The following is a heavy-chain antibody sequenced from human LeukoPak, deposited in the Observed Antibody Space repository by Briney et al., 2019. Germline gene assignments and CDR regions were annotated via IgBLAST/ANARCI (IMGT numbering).Heavy chain of an antibody. V-gene: IGHV1-69*13. CDR1: GGTFSSYA. D-gene: IGHD1-26*01. CDR2: IIPIFGTA. Sequence: ASVKVSCKASGGTFSSYAISWVRQAPGQGLEWMGGIIPIFGTANYAQKFQGRVTITADESTSTAYMELSSPRSEDTAVYYCARAPIVGARQYFQHWGQGTLVTVSS. J-gene: IGHJ1*01. CDR3: ARAPIVGARQYFQH.